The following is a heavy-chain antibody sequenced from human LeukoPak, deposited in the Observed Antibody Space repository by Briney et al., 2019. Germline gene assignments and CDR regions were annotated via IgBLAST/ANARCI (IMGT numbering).Heavy chain of an antibody. D-gene: IGHD2-2*01. V-gene: IGHV4-59*04. Sequence: SETLSLTCTVSGGSISSYYWSWVRQPPGKGLEWIGEIYHSGSTYYNPSLKSRVTISVDTSKNQFSLKLNSVTAADTALYYCARSAGSQLLSWFDPWGQGTLVTVSS. J-gene: IGHJ5*02. CDR2: IYHSGST. CDR3: ARSAGSQLLSWFDP. CDR1: GGSISSYY.